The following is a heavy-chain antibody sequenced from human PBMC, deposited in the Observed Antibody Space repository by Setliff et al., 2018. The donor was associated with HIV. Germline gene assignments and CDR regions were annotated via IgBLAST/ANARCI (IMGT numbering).Heavy chain of an antibody. J-gene: IGHJ6*03. CDR1: GDSVSGSNW. V-gene: IGHV4-4*02. Sequence: SETLSLTCNVSGDSVSGSNWWTWVRRSPQKGLEWIGEVYHSGATNYNPSLKSRVAMSVDKSENQFSLRLNSVTAADTAVYYCARRPPPLQFLDSPSYYMDVWGKGTTVTVLL. CDR2: VYHSGAT. CDR3: ARRPPPLQFLDSPSYYMDV. D-gene: IGHD3-3*01.